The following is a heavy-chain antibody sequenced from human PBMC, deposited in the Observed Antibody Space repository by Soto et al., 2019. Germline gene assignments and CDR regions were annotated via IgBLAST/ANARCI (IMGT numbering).Heavy chain of an antibody. Sequence: EVQLLESGGGLVQPGGSLRLSCATSGFTFSSYAMSWVRQAPVKGLEWVSGISVSGDSEYDADSVKGRFTISRDNSKSTLYLQINSLRAEDTAVYYCATMFRYGDPEYWGQGVLVNVSS. CDR1: GFTFSSYA. V-gene: IGHV3-23*01. J-gene: IGHJ4*02. CDR2: ISVSGDSE. CDR3: ATMFRYGDPEY. D-gene: IGHD2-21*02.